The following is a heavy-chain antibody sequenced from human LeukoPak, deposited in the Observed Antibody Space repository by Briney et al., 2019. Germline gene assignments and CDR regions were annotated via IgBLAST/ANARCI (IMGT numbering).Heavy chain of an antibody. CDR3: ARDLGPRN. CDR1: GFTFSSSW. V-gene: IGHV3-74*01. J-gene: IGHJ4*02. CDR2: INSDGSST. D-gene: IGHD7-27*01. Sequence: GGSLRLSCAASGFTFSSSWMHWVRQAPGKGLVWVSHINSDGSSTAYADSVKGRFTISRDNAKKTLYLLMNSLSAEDTAVYYCARDLGPRNWGQGTLVTVSS.